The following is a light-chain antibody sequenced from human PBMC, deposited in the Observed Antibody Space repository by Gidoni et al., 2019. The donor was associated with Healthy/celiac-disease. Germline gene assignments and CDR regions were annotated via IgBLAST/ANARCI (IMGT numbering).Light chain of an antibody. Sequence: SSELTQATAVSVALGQTVRITCQGDSLRSYYASWYQQKPGQAPVLVIYGKNNRPSGIPDRFSGSSSGNTASLTITGAQAEDDAYYYCNSRDSSGNHLVFGGGTKLTVL. V-gene: IGLV3-19*01. CDR3: NSRDSSGNHLV. J-gene: IGLJ2*01. CDR2: GKN. CDR1: SLRSYY.